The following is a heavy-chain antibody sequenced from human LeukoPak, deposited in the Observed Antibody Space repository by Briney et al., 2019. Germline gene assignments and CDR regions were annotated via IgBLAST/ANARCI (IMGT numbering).Heavy chain of an antibody. D-gene: IGHD6-19*01. CDR1: GFTFHDYA. Sequence: GGSLRLSCAASGFTFHDYAMHWVRQAPGKGLEWVSLISWDGGSTYYADSVKGRFTISRDNAKNSLYLQMNSLRAEDTAVYYCARQASGYSSGADAFDIWGQGTMVTVSS. V-gene: IGHV3-43D*03. CDR2: ISWDGGST. J-gene: IGHJ3*02. CDR3: ARQASGYSSGADAFDI.